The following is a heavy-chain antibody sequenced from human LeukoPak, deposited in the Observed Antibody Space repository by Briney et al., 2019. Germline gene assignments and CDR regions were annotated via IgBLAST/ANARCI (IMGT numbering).Heavy chain of an antibody. Sequence: GRSLRLSCVASGFTFSSYGIHWVCQAPGKGLEWVAFIWYDGSYKNYVDSVKGRFTISRDNSKNTLYLQMNSLRDEDTAVYYCARGAPLEYCGGDCSRLLDYWGQGTLVTVSS. CDR3: ARGAPLEYCGGDCSRLLDY. CDR1: GFTFSSYG. D-gene: IGHD2-21*02. V-gene: IGHV3-33*01. J-gene: IGHJ4*02. CDR2: IWYDGSYK.